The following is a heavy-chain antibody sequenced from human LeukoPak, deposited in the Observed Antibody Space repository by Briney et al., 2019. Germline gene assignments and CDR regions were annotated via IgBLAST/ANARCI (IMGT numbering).Heavy chain of an antibody. Sequence: ASVKVSCKASGYTFTGYCMHWVRQAPGQGLEWMGWINPNSGGTNYAQKFQGRVTMTRDTSISTAYMELSRLRSDDTAVYYCARPYYYDSSGYYYNSMNYYFDYWGQGTLVTVSS. CDR1: GYTFTGYC. CDR2: INPNSGGT. V-gene: IGHV1-2*02. J-gene: IGHJ4*02. D-gene: IGHD3-22*01. CDR3: ARPYYYDSSGYYYNSMNYYFDY.